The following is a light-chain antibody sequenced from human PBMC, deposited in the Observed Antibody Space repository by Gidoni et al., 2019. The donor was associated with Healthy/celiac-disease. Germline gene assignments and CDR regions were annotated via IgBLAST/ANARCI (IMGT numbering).Light chain of an antibody. CDR1: QSISSW. CDR3: QQYNSYSYT. J-gene: IGKJ2*01. Sequence: DIQMPQSPSTLSASVGDRVTITCRTSQSISSWLAWYQQKPGKAPKLLIYKASSLESGAPSRFSGSGSGTEFTLTISSLQPDDFATYYCQQYNSYSYTFGQGTKLEIK. V-gene: IGKV1-5*03. CDR2: KAS.